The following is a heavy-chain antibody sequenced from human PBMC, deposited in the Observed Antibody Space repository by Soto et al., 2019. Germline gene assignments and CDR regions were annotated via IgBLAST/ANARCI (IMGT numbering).Heavy chain of an antibody. D-gene: IGHD6-13*01. CDR3: ARSASSLKGSWFDP. Sequence: RLSCAASGITFSSYAMGWVCQAPGKGLEWVSAISGSGGITYYADSVQSRFTISRDNSKNTLYLQMNSLRAEDTAVYYCARSASSLKGSWFDPWGQGTLVTVSS. J-gene: IGHJ5*02. V-gene: IGHV3-23*01. CDR1: GITFSSYA. CDR2: ISGSGGIT.